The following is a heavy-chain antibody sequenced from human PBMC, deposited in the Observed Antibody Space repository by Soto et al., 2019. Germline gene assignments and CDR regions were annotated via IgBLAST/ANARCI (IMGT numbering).Heavy chain of an antibody. CDR1: GFTFSSYG. J-gene: IGHJ6*02. CDR3: ANAIAAAGSAYYYYGMDV. Sequence: GGSLRLSCAASGFTFSSYGMHWVRQAPGKGLEWVAVIWYDGSNKYYADSVKGRFTISRDNSKNTLYLQMNSLRAEDTAVYYCANAIAAAGSAYYYYGMDVRGQGTTVTVSS. D-gene: IGHD6-13*01. V-gene: IGHV3-33*06. CDR2: IWYDGSNK.